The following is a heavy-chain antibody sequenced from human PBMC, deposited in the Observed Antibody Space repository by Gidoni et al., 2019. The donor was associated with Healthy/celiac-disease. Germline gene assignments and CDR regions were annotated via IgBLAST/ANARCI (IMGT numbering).Heavy chain of an antibody. CDR2: ISGSGGST. J-gene: IGHJ2*01. V-gene: IGHV3-23*01. Sequence: EVQLLEAGGGWVQPGGALRLSCAASGITLSSEAMSWVRQAPGKGLEWVSAISGSGGSTYYADSVKGRFTISRDNSKNTLYLQMNSLRAEDTAVYYCAKDPNRAVAADWYFDLWGRGTLVTVSS. D-gene: IGHD6-19*01. CDR1: GITLSSEA. CDR3: AKDPNRAVAADWYFDL.